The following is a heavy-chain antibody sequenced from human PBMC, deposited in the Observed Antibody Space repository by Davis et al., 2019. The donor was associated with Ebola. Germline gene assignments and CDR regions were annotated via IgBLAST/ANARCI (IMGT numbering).Heavy chain of an antibody. J-gene: IGHJ4*02. CDR2: MNPNSGNT. V-gene: IGHV1-8*01. CDR1: GYTFTGYD. Sequence: AASVTVSCKASGYTFTGYDINWVRQATGQGLEWLGWMNPNSGNTGYAQKFQGSITMTRNISISTAYMELNSLRSEDTAVYYCARRVGARSGFDYWGQGTLVTVSS. D-gene: IGHD1-26*01. CDR3: ARRVGARSGFDY.